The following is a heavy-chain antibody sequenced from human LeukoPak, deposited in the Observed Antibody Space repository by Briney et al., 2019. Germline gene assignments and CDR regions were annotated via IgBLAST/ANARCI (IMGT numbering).Heavy chain of an antibody. J-gene: IGHJ4*02. Sequence: SVKVSCKASGGTFSSYAISWVRQAPGQGLEWMGGIIPIFGTANYAQKLQGRVTITADESTSTAYMELSSLRSEDTAVYYCARYDYGDYRYFDYWGQGTLVTVSS. CDR3: ARYDYGDYRYFDY. D-gene: IGHD4-17*01. V-gene: IGHV1-69*13. CDR1: GGTFSSYA. CDR2: IIPIFGTA.